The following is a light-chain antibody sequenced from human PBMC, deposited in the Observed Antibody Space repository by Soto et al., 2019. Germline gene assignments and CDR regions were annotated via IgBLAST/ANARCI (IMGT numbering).Light chain of an antibody. Sequence: EILMTQSPAILSLSPGETPTLSCRSSQSVTTKLAWYQQRPGQTPRLLIYNASTRATAVPARFSGGGSVTEFSLTISSLQSDDFGVYYCHQYNTWPPRFTFGHGTKVDIK. J-gene: IGKJ3*01. CDR2: NAS. V-gene: IGKV3-15*01. CDR1: QSVTTK. CDR3: HQYNTWPPRFT.